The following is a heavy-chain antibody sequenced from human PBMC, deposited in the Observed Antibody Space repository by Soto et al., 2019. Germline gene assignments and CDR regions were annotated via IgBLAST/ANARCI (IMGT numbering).Heavy chain of an antibody. CDR2: IIPIFETT. D-gene: IGHD2-2*01. CDR3: ARDMIPAAISYRYYAMDV. J-gene: IGHJ6*02. Sequence: QVQLVQSGAGVKKPGSSVKVSCKASGGTFSNYAFSWVRQVPGQGLEWMGGIIPIFETTNYAQKFQGRVTITADESTSTTYMELSSLSSEDTAVFFCARDMIPAAISYRYYAMDVWGQGTTVTVSS. CDR1: GGTFSNYA. V-gene: IGHV1-69*01.